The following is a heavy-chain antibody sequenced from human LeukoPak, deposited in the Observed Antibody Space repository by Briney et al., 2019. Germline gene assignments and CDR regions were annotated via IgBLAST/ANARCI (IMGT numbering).Heavy chain of an antibody. V-gene: IGHV3-7*01. Sequence: HPGGSLRLSCAASGFTFSSYWVSWIRRAPGKGLEWVANIKQDGSDKYYVDSVKGRFTISRDNAKNSLYLQMNSLRAEDTAVYYCAKEKTTGTYYVDYWGQGTLVTVSS. D-gene: IGHD1-7*01. CDR3: AKEKTTGTYYVDY. CDR1: GFTFSSYW. J-gene: IGHJ4*02. CDR2: IKQDGSDK.